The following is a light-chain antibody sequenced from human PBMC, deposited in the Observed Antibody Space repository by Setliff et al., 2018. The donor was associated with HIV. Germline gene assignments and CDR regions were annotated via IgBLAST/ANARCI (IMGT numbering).Light chain of an antibody. CDR1: TSDIGGYNY. J-gene: IGLJ1*01. Sequence: QSVLTQPRSVSGSPGQSITISCTGTTSDIGGYNYVSWYQHHPGKAPKLMIYEVSNRPSGVSNRFSGSKSGNTASLTISGLQAEDEAEYFCSSYTSSSTYVFGAGTKVTVL. CDR3: SSYTSSSTYV. V-gene: IGLV2-14*01. CDR2: EVS.